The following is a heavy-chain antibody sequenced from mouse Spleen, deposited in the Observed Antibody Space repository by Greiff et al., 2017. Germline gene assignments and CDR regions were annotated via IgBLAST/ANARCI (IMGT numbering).Heavy chain of an antibody. D-gene: IGHD4-1*01. V-gene: IGHV1-18*01. CDR2: INPNNGGT. J-gene: IGHJ1*01. CDR1: GYTFTEYT. CDR3: ARRTGTPYWYFDV. Sequence: EVQGVESGPELVKPGASVKISCKTSGYTFTEYTMHWVKQSHGKSLEWIGGINPNNGGTSYNQKFKGKATLTVDKSSSTAYMELRSLTSEDSAVYYCARRTGTPYWYFDVWGAGTTVTVSS.